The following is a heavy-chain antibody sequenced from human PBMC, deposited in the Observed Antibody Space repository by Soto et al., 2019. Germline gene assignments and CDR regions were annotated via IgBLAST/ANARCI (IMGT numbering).Heavy chain of an antibody. J-gene: IGHJ6*02. D-gene: IGHD2-15*01. V-gene: IGHV3-9*01. Sequence: EVQLVKSGGGLVQPGRSLRLSCAASGFSFDDYAMHWVRQTPGKGLEWVSGISWNGGRIGYADSVKGRFTISRDKAKKSLYLQMNSLRPEDTALYFCAKESVSATTSYSQYFAMDVWGRGTKVTVSS. CDR2: ISWNGGRI. CDR1: GFSFDDYA. CDR3: AKESVSATTSYSQYFAMDV.